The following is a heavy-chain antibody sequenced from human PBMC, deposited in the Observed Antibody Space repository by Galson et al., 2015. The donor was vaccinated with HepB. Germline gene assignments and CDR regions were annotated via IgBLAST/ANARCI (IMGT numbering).Heavy chain of an antibody. J-gene: IGHJ3*02. D-gene: IGHD6-6*01. V-gene: IGHV3-7*03. CDR1: GFTFNSYW. Sequence: SLRLSCAASGFTFNSYWMSWVRQAPGKGLEWVANIKEDGSEKYYVDSVKGRFTISRDNAKKSLYLQMNSLRADDTAVYYCARKGGKAARVGYAFDIWGQGTMVTVSS. CDR2: IKEDGSEK. CDR3: ARKGGKAARVGYAFDI.